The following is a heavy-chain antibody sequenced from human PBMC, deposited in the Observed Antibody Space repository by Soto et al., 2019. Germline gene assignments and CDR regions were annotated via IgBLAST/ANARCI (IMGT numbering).Heavy chain of an antibody. V-gene: IGHV4-31*03. CDR1: GGSISSGGYY. CDR2: IYYSGST. CDR3: ARGIEQQLVPSYFDY. D-gene: IGHD6-13*01. Sequence: QVQLQESGPGLVKPSQTLSLTCTVSGGSISSGGYYWSWIRQHPGKGLEWIGYIYYSGSTYYNPSRTARVTISVDTSKNQFSLKLSSVTAADTAVYYCARGIEQQLVPSYFDYWGQGTLVTVSS. J-gene: IGHJ4*02.